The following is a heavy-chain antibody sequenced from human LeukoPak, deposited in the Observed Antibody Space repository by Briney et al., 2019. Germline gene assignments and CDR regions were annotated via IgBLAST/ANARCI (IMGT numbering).Heavy chain of an antibody. J-gene: IGHJ3*02. V-gene: IGHV3-23*01. D-gene: IGHD3-16*01. CDR3: ARGTGGKEDDAFDI. CDR1: GFTFSSYA. CDR2: ISTNGGST. Sequence: GGSLRLSCEASGFTFSSYAMSWVRQAPGKGLEWVSGISTNGGSTSYADSVKGRFTISRENAKNSLYLQMNSPRAGDTAVYYCARGTGGKEDDAFDIWGQGTMVTVSS.